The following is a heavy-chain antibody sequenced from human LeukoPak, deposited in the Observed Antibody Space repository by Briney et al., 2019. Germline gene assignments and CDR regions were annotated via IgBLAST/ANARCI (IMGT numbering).Heavy chain of an antibody. CDR2: IYPGDSDI. J-gene: IGHJ4*02. Sequence: GESLKISCKASGYTFTGDWIGWVRQMPGKGLESMGIIYPGDSDIRYSPSFQGQVTIPADKSISTAYLQWSSLKASDTAIYYCARLPLLTTSFDLWGQGTQVTVAS. CDR3: ARLPLLTTSFDL. V-gene: IGHV5-51*01. D-gene: IGHD4-11*01. CDR1: GYTFTGDW.